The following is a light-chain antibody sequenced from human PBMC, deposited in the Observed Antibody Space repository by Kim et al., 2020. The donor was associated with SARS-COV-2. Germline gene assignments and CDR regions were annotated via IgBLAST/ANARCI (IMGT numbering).Light chain of an antibody. V-gene: IGLV7-46*01. Sequence: QAVVTQEPSLTVSPGGTVTLTCGSSTGTVTSGLFPYWFQRKPGQAPRTLIYDTSDKHSWTPARFSGSLLGGKAALTLSGAQPEDEAEYYCLLFYSGVEVFGGGTQLTVL. CDR3: LLFYSGVEV. CDR1: TGTVTSGLF. J-gene: IGLJ2*01. CDR2: DTS.